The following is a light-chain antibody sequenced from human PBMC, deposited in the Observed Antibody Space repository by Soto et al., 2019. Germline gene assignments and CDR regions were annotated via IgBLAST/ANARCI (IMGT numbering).Light chain of an antibody. J-gene: IGKJ4*01. CDR3: QQYNVWPLT. CDR1: QSVSSN. Sequence: EIVMTQSPATLSVSPGERATLSCRASQSVSSNLAWYQQKPGQTPKLLIYVASTRATGIPARFSGSGSGTEFTLTISSLQSEDLAVYYCQQYNVWPLTFGGWTKVEFK. CDR2: VAS. V-gene: IGKV3-15*01.